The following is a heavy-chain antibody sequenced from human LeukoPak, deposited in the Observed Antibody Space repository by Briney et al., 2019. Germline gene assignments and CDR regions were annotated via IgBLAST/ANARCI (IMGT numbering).Heavy chain of an antibody. CDR3: ARRAYGSGSYPFDP. Sequence: KPSETLSLTCTVSGGSISSYYWSWIRQPPGKGLEWIGYIYYSGSTNYNPSLKSRVTISLDTSKNQFSLKLTSVTAADTAVYYCARRAYGSGSYPFDPWGQGTLVTVSS. CDR2: IYYSGST. CDR1: GGSISSYY. J-gene: IGHJ5*02. V-gene: IGHV4-59*08. D-gene: IGHD3-10*01.